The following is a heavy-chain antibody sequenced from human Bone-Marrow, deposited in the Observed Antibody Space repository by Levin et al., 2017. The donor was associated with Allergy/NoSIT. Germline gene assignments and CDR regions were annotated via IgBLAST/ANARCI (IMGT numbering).Heavy chain of an antibody. CDR1: GYRFISYW. V-gene: IGHV5-51*01. Sequence: GGSLRLSCKTSGYRFISYWIAWVRQKPGEGLEWMGTIFPGDSDTRYNASLQGQVTISADKSISTVYLQWSSLKASDTAIYYCARLIGAVHFFDPWGQGTLVTVSS. J-gene: IGHJ5*02. CDR2: IFPGDSDT. CDR3: ARLIGAVHFFDP. D-gene: IGHD3-22*01.